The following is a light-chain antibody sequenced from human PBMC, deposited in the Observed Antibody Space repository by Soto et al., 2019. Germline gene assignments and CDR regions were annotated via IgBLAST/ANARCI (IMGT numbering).Light chain of an antibody. CDR1: QNVRSN. Sequence: EIVLTQSPATLPLSPGERATLSCRASQNVRSNLAWYQQKPGQAPRLLIYDASNSATGIPARFSGSGSGTDFTLAIGSLEPEDFAVYYCQHRSNWPWTFGQGTKVDIK. CDR3: QHRSNWPWT. V-gene: IGKV3-11*01. J-gene: IGKJ1*01. CDR2: DAS.